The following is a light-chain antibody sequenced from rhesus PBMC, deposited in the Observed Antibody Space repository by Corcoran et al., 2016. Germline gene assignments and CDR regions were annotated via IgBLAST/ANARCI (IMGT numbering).Light chain of an antibody. CDR1: QSVSRN. CDR2: DAS. Sequence: EMVMKQSPATLSLSPGERATLSCRASQSVSRNLAWYQQKPGQAPRLLCNDASNRVNGIPDRCSGSGSGTDFTLTISSLEPEDVGVDYCQQSSNLWTFGQGTKVEIK. J-gene: IGKJ1*01. CDR3: QQSSNLWT. V-gene: IGKV3-35*01.